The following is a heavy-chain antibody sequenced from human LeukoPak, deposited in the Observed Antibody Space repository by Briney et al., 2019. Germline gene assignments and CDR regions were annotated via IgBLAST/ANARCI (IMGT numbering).Heavy chain of an antibody. CDR3: GRECEFCDLLFYMKV. CDR2: IDNSGST. Sequence: PSQTLSLTCIVSGGSISSTGYYWTWIRQPAGKGLEWIGHIDNSGSTNCNPSLNSRGPISGDTSKNPFSLNLTAVTRADTGVYFCGRECEFCDLLFYMKVWGKGTTVTVSS. D-gene: IGHD3-16*01. CDR1: GGSISSTGYY. V-gene: IGHV4-61*09. J-gene: IGHJ6*03.